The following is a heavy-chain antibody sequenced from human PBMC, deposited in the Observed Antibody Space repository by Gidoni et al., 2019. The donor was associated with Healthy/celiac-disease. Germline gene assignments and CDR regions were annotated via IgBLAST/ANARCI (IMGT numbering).Heavy chain of an antibody. V-gene: IGHV3-30*04. CDR1: GFTFSSYA. CDR2: RSYDGSNK. D-gene: IGHD6-13*01. J-gene: IGHJ6*02. Sequence: QVQLVESGGGVFQPGRSLRLSCAASGFTFSSYAMHWVRQAPGKGLEWVAVRSYDGSNKYYADSVKGRFTISRDNSKNTLYLQMNSLRAEDTAVYYCARGGLLVNVYYYYGMDVWGQGTTVTVSS. CDR3: ARGGLLVNVYYYYGMDV.